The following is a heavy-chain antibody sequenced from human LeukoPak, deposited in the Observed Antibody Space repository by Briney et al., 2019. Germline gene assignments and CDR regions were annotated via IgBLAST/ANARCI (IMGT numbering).Heavy chain of an antibody. CDR1: GFAFSSYW. J-gene: IGHJ4*02. V-gene: IGHV3-74*01. CDR3: ARAEYSSSWIFDY. Sequence: GGSLRLSCAAAGFAFSSYWMHWVRQVPGKGLVWLSRIDSDGSSTSYADSAKGRFTISRDNAKNTLYLQLNSLRAEDTGVYYCARAEYSSSWIFDYWGQGTLVTVSS. D-gene: IGHD6-13*01. CDR2: IDSDGSST.